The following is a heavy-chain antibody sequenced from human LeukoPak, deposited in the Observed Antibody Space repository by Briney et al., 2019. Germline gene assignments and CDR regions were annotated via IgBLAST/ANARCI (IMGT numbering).Heavy chain of an antibody. Sequence: GGSLRLSCAASGFTVSSNYMSWVRQAPGKGLEWVSVIYSGGSTYYADSVKGRFTISRDNSKNTLYLQMNSLRAEDTAVYYCAKDFPHKGLNYWGQGTLVTVSS. CDR1: GFTVSSNY. CDR2: IYSGGST. J-gene: IGHJ4*02. CDR3: AKDFPHKGLNY. D-gene: IGHD3-3*01. V-gene: IGHV3-66*02.